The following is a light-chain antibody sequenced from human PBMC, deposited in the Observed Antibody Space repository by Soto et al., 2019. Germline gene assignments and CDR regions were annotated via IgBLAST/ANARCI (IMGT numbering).Light chain of an antibody. J-gene: IGLJ1*01. Sequence: QSALTQPRSVSGSPGQSVTISCTGTSSDVGVYNYVSWYQQYPGKPPKIMIYDVSNPPSGVPDRFSGSKSDNTASLTISGLQAEDEADYYCCSYAGSYTFVFGIGTKVTVL. CDR1: SSDVGVYNY. CDR2: DVS. V-gene: IGLV2-11*01. CDR3: CSYAGSYTFV.